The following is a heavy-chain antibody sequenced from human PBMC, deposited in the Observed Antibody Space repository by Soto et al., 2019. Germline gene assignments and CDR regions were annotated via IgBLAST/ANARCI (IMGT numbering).Heavy chain of an antibody. CDR3: AKGPHPNMGWPYYFDS. Sequence: GGSLRLSSVGSGFSLANFPMNWVRQTPGKGLEWISYISPRGDNIYYTESVKGRFTISRDNARNSLYLQMNSLRDEDAALYYCAKGPHPNMGWPYYFDSWGQGVPVTVSS. CDR1: GFSLANFP. D-gene: IGHD6-19*01. CDR2: ISPRGDNI. V-gene: IGHV3-48*02. J-gene: IGHJ4*02.